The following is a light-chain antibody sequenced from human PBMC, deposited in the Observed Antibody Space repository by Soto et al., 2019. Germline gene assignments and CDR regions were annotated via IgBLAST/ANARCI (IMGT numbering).Light chain of an antibody. V-gene: IGKV1-39*01. Sequence: DFQMTPSPSCLSASVGDRVTMTCRASQSISTYLNWYQQKPGKAPKLLIYAASTLQSGVSSRFSGSGSGTDFTLTISSLKPEDFATYFCQQGYSVPYTVAQGTKVDIK. CDR3: QQGYSVPYT. CDR2: AAS. J-gene: IGKJ2*01. CDR1: QSISTY.